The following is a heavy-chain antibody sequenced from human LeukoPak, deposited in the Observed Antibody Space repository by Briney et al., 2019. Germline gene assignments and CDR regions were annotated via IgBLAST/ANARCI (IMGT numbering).Heavy chain of an antibody. J-gene: IGHJ4*02. CDR2: IKQDGSEK. CDR3: ARDLRSSGYYAFDY. Sequence: PGGSLRLSCAASGFTFSSYWMSWVRQAPGKGLEWVANIKQDGSEKYYVDSVKGRFTTSRDNAKNSLYLQMNSLRAEDTAVYYCARDLRSSGYYAFDYWGQGTLVTVSS. CDR1: GFTFSSYW. V-gene: IGHV3-7*01. D-gene: IGHD3-22*01.